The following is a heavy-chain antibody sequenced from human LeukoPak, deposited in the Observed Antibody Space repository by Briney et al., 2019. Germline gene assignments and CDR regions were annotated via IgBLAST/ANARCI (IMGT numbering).Heavy chain of an antibody. CDR1: GYTFTSYD. CDR3: AAVLGGGYDLGWFDP. Sequence: ASVKVSCKASGYTFTSYDINWVRQATGQGLEWMGWMNPNSGNTGYAQKFQGRVTITRDTSASTAYMELSSLRSEDTAVYYCAAVLGGGYDLGWFDPWGQGTLVTVSS. D-gene: IGHD5-12*01. J-gene: IGHJ5*02. V-gene: IGHV1-8*03. CDR2: MNPNSGNT.